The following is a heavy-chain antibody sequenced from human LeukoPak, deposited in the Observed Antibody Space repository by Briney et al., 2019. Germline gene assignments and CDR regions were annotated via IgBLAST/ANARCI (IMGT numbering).Heavy chain of an antibody. V-gene: IGHV4-34*01. J-gene: IGHJ5*02. CDR2: INHSGST. CDR1: GFTVSSNY. Sequence: GSLRLSCAASGFTVSSNYMSWVRQPPGKGLEWIGEINHSGSTNYNPSLKSRVTISVDTSKNQFSLKLSSVTAADTAVYYCASLRWLRLIPWFDPWGQGTLVTVSS. CDR3: ASLRWLRLIPWFDP. D-gene: IGHD5-12*01.